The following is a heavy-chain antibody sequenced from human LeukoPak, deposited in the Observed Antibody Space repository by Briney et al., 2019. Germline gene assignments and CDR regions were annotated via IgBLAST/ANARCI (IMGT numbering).Heavy chain of an antibody. CDR3: ARDPSRGYNYGYGDY. CDR2: INQDRSKK. J-gene: IGHJ4*02. Sequence: GGSLRLSCAASGFTFSSYWMSWVRQAPGKGLEWVAHINQDRSKKYYVDSVKGRSTIARDNAKNSLYLEMNSLRAEDTALYYCARDPSRGYNYGYGDYWGQGTLVIVSS. CDR1: GFTFSSYW. V-gene: IGHV3-7*01. D-gene: IGHD5-18*01.